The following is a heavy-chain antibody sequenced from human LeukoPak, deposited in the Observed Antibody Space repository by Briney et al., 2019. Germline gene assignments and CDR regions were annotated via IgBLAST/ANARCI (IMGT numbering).Heavy chain of an antibody. D-gene: IGHD3-10*01. CDR3: AKDWDDYYGSGSHFDY. CDR1: GFTFNNYN. CDR2: ISSGSTTI. Sequence: PGGSLRLSCAASGFTFNNYNINWVRQAPGKGLEWVSYISSGSTTIYYADSVKGRFTISRDNAKNSLYLQMNSLGAEDTAVYYCAKDWDDYYGSGSHFDYWGQGTLVTVSS. V-gene: IGHV3-48*01. J-gene: IGHJ4*02.